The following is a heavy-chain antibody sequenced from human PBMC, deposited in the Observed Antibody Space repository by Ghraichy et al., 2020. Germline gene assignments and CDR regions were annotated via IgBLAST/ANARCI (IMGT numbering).Heavy chain of an antibody. CDR2: INHSGST. CDR1: GGSFSGYY. Sequence: SQTLSLTCAVYGGSFSGYYCSWIRQPPGKGLEWIGEINHSGSTNYNPSLKSRVTISVDTSKNQFSLKLSSVTAADTAVYYCARGSGITMVRGVIHFDYWGQGTLVTVSS. J-gene: IGHJ4*02. V-gene: IGHV4-34*01. D-gene: IGHD3-10*01. CDR3: ARGSGITMVRGVIHFDY.